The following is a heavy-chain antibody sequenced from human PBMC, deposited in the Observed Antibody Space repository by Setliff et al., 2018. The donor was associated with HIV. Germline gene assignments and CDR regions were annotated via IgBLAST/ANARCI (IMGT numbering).Heavy chain of an antibody. CDR3: ARVGGFSGEARPPPDY. CDR1: GGSISSGRYY. D-gene: IGHD3-10*01. Sequence: SETLSLTCTVSGGSISSGRYYWSWIRQPAGKGLEWIGHIYTGGSPNYNPSLMSRVTISIDTSKDQLSLKLNSVTAADTAVYYCARVGGFSGEARPPPDYWGQGALVTVSS. J-gene: IGHJ4*02. CDR2: IYTGGSP. V-gene: IGHV4-61*09.